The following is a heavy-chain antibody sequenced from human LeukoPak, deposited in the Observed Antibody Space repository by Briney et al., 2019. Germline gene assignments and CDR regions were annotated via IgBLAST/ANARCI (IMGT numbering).Heavy chain of an antibody. CDR1: GFTFSSYA. Sequence: GGSLRLSCAASGFTFSSYAMHWARQAPGKGLEYVSAISSNGGSTYYANSVKGRFTISRDNSKNTLYLRMGSLRAEDMAVYYCARGGIVVVPAASPDYWGQGTLVTVS. CDR2: ISSNGGST. CDR3: ARGGIVVVPAASPDY. V-gene: IGHV3-64*01. J-gene: IGHJ4*02. D-gene: IGHD2-2*01.